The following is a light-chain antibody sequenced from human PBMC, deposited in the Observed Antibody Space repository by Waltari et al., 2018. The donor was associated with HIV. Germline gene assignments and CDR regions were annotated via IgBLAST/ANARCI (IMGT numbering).Light chain of an antibody. CDR1: QSIRRR. V-gene: IGKV1-39*01. CDR2: STN. CDR3: QQSISVPHT. Sequence: DIQLTQSPSSLSASPGDRVTMTCRASQSIRRRLNWYQQRPGKAPELLIDSTNTGKGGVPSRCSRSGAGTDFTRTIRDLQAEDFVSYDCQQSISVPHTFGPGTKVDV. J-gene: IGKJ3*01.